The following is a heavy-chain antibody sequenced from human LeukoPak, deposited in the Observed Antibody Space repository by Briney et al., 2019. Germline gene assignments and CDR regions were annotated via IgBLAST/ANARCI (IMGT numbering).Heavy chain of an antibody. D-gene: IGHD7-27*01. CDR2: ISSTGVI. V-gene: IGHV3-69-1*01. CDR3: ARDHNWGFDY. J-gene: IGHJ4*02. CDR1: GFTFSYYP. Sequence: GGSLRLSCAASGFTFSYYPMNWVRQTPGKGLEWVSYISSTGVIYYADSVRGRFSISRDNAMNSVYMQMNSLRAEDTALYYCARDHNWGFDYWGRGTLVTVSS.